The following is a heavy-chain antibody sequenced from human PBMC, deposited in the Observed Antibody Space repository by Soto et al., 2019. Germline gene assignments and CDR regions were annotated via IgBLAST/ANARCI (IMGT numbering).Heavy chain of an antibody. CDR2: INAGKGNT. CDR3: VRDVAAADY. D-gene: IGHD6-13*01. CDR1: GYTFTSYA. Sequence: QVQLVQSGAEEKKPGASVKVSCKASGYTFTSYAMHWVRQAPGQRLEWMGWINAGKGNTKHSQKLQGRVTITTDTSAGTAYMKLNSLRSEDTAVYYCVRDVAAADYGGQGTLVTVSS. V-gene: IGHV1-3*05. J-gene: IGHJ4*02.